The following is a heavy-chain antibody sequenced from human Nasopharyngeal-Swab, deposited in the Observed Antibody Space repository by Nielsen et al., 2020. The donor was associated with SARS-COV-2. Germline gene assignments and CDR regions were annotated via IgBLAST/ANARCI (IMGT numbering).Heavy chain of an antibody. V-gene: IGHV3-23*01. CDR3: AKDMAAGYFFDF. D-gene: IGHD6-13*01. J-gene: IGHJ4*02. Sequence: GESLKISCAASGFRFDSYAMSWVRQAPGKGLEWVSAIRGNGITTYYADSVKGRFTISRDNSKNTVYLQMDSLRAEDAAIYYCAKDMAAGYFFDFWGQGTLVTVSS. CDR2: IRGNGITT. CDR1: GFRFDSYA.